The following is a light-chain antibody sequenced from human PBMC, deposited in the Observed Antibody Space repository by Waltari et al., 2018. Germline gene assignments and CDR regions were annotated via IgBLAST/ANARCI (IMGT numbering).Light chain of an antibody. CDR2: DAS. Sequence: EIVLTQSPGTLSLSPVERATLSCRASQNINSHLAWYQQRLGQAPRLLIYDASKRATGIPARFSGSGSGTDFTLTITSLEPEDFAVYYCQQRDHWPPGATFGPGTKVDIK. V-gene: IGKV3-11*01. J-gene: IGKJ3*01. CDR3: QQRDHWPPGAT. CDR1: QNINSH.